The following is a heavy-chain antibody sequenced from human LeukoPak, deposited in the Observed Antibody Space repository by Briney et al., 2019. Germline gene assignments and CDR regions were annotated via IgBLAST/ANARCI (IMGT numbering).Heavy chain of an antibody. CDR2: IYYTGST. CDR3: ARARTPYSDDAFDI. D-gene: IGHD2/OR15-2a*01. Sequence: SETLSLTCTVSGGTISSYFWSWIRQSPERGLEWIGYIYYTGSTNSNPSLKSRVTISLDKSKNQFSLKLGSVTAADTAIYYCARARTPYSDDAFDIWGQGTMVTVSS. J-gene: IGHJ3*02. CDR1: GGTISSYF. V-gene: IGHV4-59*01.